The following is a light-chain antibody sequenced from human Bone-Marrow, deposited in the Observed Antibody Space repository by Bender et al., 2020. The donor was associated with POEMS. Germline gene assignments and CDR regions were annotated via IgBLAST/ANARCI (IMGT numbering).Light chain of an antibody. Sequence: QSALTQPASVSGSPGQSITISCTGTSSDVGGYNQVSWYQYLPGKAPKLIIYDVNTRPSGVPDRFSGSRSGTTASLTVSGLQAEDEADYYCSSYAGSSNPFVFGTGTKVTVL. CDR1: SSDVGGYNQ. CDR2: DVN. V-gene: IGLV2-8*01. J-gene: IGLJ1*01. CDR3: SSYAGSSNPFV.